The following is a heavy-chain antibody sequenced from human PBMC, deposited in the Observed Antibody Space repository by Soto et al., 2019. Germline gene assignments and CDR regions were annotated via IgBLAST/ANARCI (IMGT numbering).Heavy chain of an antibody. Sequence: PGGSLRLSCAASGFTFSSYAMCWVRQAPGKGLEWVSAISGRGGSTYYADSVKGRFTISRDNSKNTLYLQMNSLRAEDTAVYYCAKVLRRDNPITIFGVGRPGGGFDYWGQGTLVTVSS. V-gene: IGHV3-23*01. CDR3: AKVLRRDNPITIFGVGRPGGGFDY. CDR1: GFTFSSYA. J-gene: IGHJ4*02. CDR2: ISGRGGST. D-gene: IGHD3-3*01.